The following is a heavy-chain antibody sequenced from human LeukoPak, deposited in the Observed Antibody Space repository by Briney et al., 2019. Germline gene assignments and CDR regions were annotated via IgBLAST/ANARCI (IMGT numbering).Heavy chain of an antibody. Sequence: KASETLSLTCTVSGGSISSSSYYWGWIRQPPGRGLDWVGTNYYAGGTYYNPSPKSRVTISVDTSKNQFSLRLSSVTAADTAVYYCARGFGESEYYYYGMDVWGQGTTVTVSS. CDR2: NYYAGGT. CDR3: ARGFGESEYYYYGMDV. J-gene: IGHJ6*02. CDR1: GGSISSSSYY. D-gene: IGHD3-10*01. V-gene: IGHV4-39*01.